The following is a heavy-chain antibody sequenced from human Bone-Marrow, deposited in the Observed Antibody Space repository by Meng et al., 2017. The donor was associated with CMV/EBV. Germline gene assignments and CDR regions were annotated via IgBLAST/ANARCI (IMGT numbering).Heavy chain of an antibody. CDR2: IQSDGSNK. Sequence: GGSLRLSCAASGFTFSRFGMHWVRQAPGKGLEWVAFIQSDGSNKYYGDSVKGRFTISRDNSKSTMYLQMNSLRPDDTAVYYCATRGVGKPGTILEGIYYLDYWGQGTLVTVSS. J-gene: IGHJ4*02. D-gene: IGHD2-21*01. V-gene: IGHV3-30*02. CDR1: GFTFSRFG. CDR3: ATRGVGKPGTILEGIYYLDY.